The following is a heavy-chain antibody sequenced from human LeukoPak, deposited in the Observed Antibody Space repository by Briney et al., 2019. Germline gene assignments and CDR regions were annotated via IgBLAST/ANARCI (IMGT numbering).Heavy chain of an antibody. CDR1: GGSISSGGYY. D-gene: IGHD3-10*01. Sequence: SQTLSLTCTVSGGSISSGGYYWSWIRQHPGTGLEWIVYIYYSGSTYYNPSLKSRVTISVDTSKNQFSLKLSSVTAADTAVYYCAGPRSGSSGLDFDYWGQGTLVTVSS. CDR3: AGPRSGSSGLDFDY. V-gene: IGHV4-31*03. J-gene: IGHJ4*02. CDR2: IYYSGST.